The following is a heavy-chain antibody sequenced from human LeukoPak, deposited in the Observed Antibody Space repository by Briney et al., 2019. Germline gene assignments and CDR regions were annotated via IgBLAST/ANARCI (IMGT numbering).Heavy chain of an antibody. D-gene: IGHD3-9*01. J-gene: IGHJ6*02. Sequence: ASVKVSCKASGYTLTSYGISWVRQAPGQGLEWMGWISAYNGNTNYAQKLQGRVTMTTDTSTSTAYMELRSLRSDDTAVYYCARSGDYDILTGYPGPPPYYYYGMDVWGQGTTVTVSS. V-gene: IGHV1-18*01. CDR3: ARSGDYDILTGYPGPPPYYYYGMDV. CDR1: GYTLTSYG. CDR2: ISAYNGNT.